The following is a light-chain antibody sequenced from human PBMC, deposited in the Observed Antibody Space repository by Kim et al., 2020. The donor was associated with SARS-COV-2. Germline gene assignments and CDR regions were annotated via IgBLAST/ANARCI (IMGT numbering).Light chain of an antibody. V-gene: IGLV4-69*01. CDR1: SGHSSYA. CDR3: QTWDTGVRL. Sequence: QLVLTQSPSASASLGASVKLTCTLSSGHSSYAIAWHQQQPEKGPRFLMKLDSDGSHNKGDGIPDRFSVSSSGAERYLTISSLQSEDEADYYCQTWDTGVRLFGGGTQLTVL. J-gene: IGLJ3*02. CDR2: LDSDGSH.